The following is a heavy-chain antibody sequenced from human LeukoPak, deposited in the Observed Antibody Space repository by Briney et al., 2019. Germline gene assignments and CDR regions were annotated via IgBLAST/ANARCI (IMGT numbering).Heavy chain of an antibody. CDR1: GYTFTSYG. Sequence: ASVKVSCKASGYTFTSYGISWVRQAPGQGLEWMGWISAYNGNTNYAQKLQGRVTMTADTSTSTAYMELRSLRSDDTAVYYCARDGRRGILTGYPVDYWGQGTLVTVSS. V-gene: IGHV1-18*01. CDR2: ISAYNGNT. D-gene: IGHD3-9*01. CDR3: ARDGRRGILTGYPVDY. J-gene: IGHJ4*02.